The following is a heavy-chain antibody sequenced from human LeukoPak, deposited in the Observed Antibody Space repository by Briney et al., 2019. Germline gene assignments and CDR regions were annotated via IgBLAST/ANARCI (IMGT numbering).Heavy chain of an antibody. D-gene: IGHD3-22*01. J-gene: IGHJ5*02. CDR1: GGSFSGYY. V-gene: IGHV4-34*01. CDR3: ARGGPRITMIVVVIRNWFDP. CDR2: INHSGST. Sequence: PSETLSLTCAVYGGSFSGYYWSWIRQPPGKGLEWIGEINHSGSTNYNLSLKSRVTISVDTSKNQFSLKLSSVTAADTAVYYCARGGPRITMIVVVIRNWFDPWGQGTLVTVSS.